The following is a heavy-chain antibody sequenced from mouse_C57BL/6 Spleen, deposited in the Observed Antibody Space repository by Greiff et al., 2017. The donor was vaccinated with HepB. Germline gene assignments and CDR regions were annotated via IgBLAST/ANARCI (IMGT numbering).Heavy chain of an antibody. CDR3: ARPTVVASGYFDY. Sequence: QVQLQQSGAELVKPGASVKLSCKASGYTFTSYWMHWVKQRPGQGLEWIGMIHPNSGSTNYNEKFKSKATLTVDKSSSTAYMQLSSLTSEDSAVYYCARPTVVASGYFDYWGQGTTLTVSS. CDR1: GYTFTSYW. D-gene: IGHD1-1*01. CDR2: IHPNSGST. V-gene: IGHV1-64*01. J-gene: IGHJ2*01.